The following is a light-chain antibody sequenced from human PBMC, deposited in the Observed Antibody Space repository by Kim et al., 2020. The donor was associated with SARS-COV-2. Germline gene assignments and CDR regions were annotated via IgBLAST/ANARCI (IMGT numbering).Light chain of an antibody. Sequence: GHGFTISFSRRSSNTGKRNVNWYQQIPGAAPKPLSHSNFQRPSGVPDRFSGSKSGTSASLAISGLQSEDEADYYCAAWDDSLNGVVFGGGTQLTVL. J-gene: IGLJ2*01. CDR2: SNF. CDR3: AAWDDSLNGVV. V-gene: IGLV1-44*01. CDR1: SSNTGKRN.